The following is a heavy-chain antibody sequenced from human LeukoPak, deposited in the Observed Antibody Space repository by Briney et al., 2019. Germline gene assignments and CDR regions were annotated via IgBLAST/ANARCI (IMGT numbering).Heavy chain of an antibody. V-gene: IGHV4-59*08. CDR3: ARLGTMVRGVPAY. CDR2: IYYSGST. Sequence: PSETLSLTCTVSGGSISNKYWSWIRQPPGKGLEWIGYIYYSGSTNYNPSLKSRVTILVDTSKNQFSLKLSSVTAADTAVYYCARLGTMVRGVPAYWGQGTLVTVSS. CDR1: GGSISNKY. D-gene: IGHD3-10*01. J-gene: IGHJ4*02.